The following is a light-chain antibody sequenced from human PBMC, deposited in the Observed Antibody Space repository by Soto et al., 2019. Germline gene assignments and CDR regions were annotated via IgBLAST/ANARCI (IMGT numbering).Light chain of an antibody. V-gene: IGKV3-20*01. Sequence: EVGLTQSPCTLSLSPGERATLSCRASQSVSSSHLAWYQQKPGQAPRLLIYGASNRATGIPDRFSGSGSGTDFTLTISRLEPEDFAVYYCQHYNNWPTFGQGTKVDIK. CDR3: QHYNNWPT. CDR1: QSVSSSH. CDR2: GAS. J-gene: IGKJ1*01.